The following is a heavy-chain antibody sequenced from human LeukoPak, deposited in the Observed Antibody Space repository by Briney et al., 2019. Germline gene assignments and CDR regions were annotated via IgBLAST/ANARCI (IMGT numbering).Heavy chain of an antibody. D-gene: IGHD3-9*01. Sequence: PGGSLRLSCAASGFTFSSYAMSWVRQAPGKRLEWVSGISGSGGSTYYADSVKGRFTISRDNSKNTLYVQMNSLRAEDTAVYYCAKMGDVLRYFDWLSGSVYWGQGTLVTVSS. J-gene: IGHJ4*02. CDR1: GFTFSSYA. V-gene: IGHV3-23*01. CDR2: ISGSGGST. CDR3: AKMGDVLRYFDWLSGSVY.